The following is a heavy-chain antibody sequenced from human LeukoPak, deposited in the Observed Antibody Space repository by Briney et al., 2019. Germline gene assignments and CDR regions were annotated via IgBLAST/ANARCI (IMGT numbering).Heavy chain of an antibody. Sequence: GGSLRLSCAASGFTFSSYAMHWVRQAPGKGLEWVAVISYDGSNKYYADSVKGRFTISRDNSKNTLYLQMNSLRAEDTAVYYCAKGVLRYFDWLLEPFDYWGQGTLVTVSS. D-gene: IGHD3-9*01. CDR1: GFTFSSYA. V-gene: IGHV3-30*04. CDR2: ISYDGSNK. J-gene: IGHJ4*02. CDR3: AKGVLRYFDWLLEPFDY.